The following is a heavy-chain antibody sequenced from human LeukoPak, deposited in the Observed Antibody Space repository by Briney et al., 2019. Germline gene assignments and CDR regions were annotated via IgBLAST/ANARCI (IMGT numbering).Heavy chain of an antibody. V-gene: IGHV1-46*01. J-gene: IGHJ4*02. CDR1: GYTFTSYY. D-gene: IGHD6-13*01. CDR2: INPSGGST. CDR3: ARASSWHQKTLDY. Sequence: ASVKVSCKASGYTFTSYYMHWVRQAPGQGLEWMGIINPSGGSTSYAQKFQGRVTMTRDMSTSTVYVELSSLRSEDTAVYYCARASSWHQKTLDYWGQGTLVTVSS.